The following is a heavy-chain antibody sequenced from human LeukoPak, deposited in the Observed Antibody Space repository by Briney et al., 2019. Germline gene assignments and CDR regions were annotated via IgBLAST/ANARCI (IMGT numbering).Heavy chain of an antibody. CDR3: ARATIWFADPSRLSAFDI. CDR1: GFTFDDYA. J-gene: IGHJ3*02. V-gene: IGHV3-9*01. Sequence: SLRLSCAASGFTFDDYAMHWVRQAPGKGLEWVSGISWNSGSIGYADSVKGRFTISRDNAKNSLYLQMNSLRAEDAAVYYCARATIWFADPSRLSAFDIWGQGTMVTVSS. D-gene: IGHD3-10*01. CDR2: ISWNSGSI.